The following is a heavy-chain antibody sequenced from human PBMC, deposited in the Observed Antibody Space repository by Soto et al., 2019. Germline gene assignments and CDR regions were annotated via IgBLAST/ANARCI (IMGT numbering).Heavy chain of an antibody. CDR3: ARRDIVVVPAAMPGWFDP. Sequence: QVQLQQWGAGLLKPSETLSLTCAVYGGSFSGYYWSWIRQPPGKGLEWIGEINHSGSTNYNPSLKSRVTISVDTSMNQFSLKLSSVTAADPAVYYCARRDIVVVPAAMPGWFDPWGQGTLVTVSS. V-gene: IGHV4-34*01. J-gene: IGHJ5*02. D-gene: IGHD2-2*01. CDR2: INHSGST. CDR1: GGSFSGYY.